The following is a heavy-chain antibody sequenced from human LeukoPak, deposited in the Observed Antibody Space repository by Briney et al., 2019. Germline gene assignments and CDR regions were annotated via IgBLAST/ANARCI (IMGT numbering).Heavy chain of an antibody. Sequence: ASVKDSCKASGHTFISYYMYWVRQAPGQGLEWMGVINPSGGSTTYAQQFQGRVTMTRDTSTSTVYMELSSLRSEDTAVYYCARHSLIGTTPFDYWGQGTLVTVSS. CDR3: ARHSLIGTTPFDY. V-gene: IGHV1-46*01. J-gene: IGHJ4*02. CDR2: INPSGGST. D-gene: IGHD1-20*01. CDR1: GHTFISYY.